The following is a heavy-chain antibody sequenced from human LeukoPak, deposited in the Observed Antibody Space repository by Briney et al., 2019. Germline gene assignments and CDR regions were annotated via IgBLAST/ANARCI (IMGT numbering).Heavy chain of an antibody. CDR1: GGSISSSNW. CDR3: ARQSIAVAGGYYFDY. D-gene: IGHD6-19*01. Sequence: PSGTLSLTCAVSGGSISSSNWWSWVRQPPGKGLEWIGEIYHSGSTNYNPSLKSRVTISVDTSKNQFSLKLSSVTAADTAVYYCARQSIAVAGGYYFDYWGQGTLVTVSS. J-gene: IGHJ4*02. V-gene: IGHV4-4*02. CDR2: IYHSGST.